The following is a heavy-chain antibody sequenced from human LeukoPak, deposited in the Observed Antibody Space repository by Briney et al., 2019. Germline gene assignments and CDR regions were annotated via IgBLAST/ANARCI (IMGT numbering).Heavy chain of an antibody. D-gene: IGHD1-26*01. CDR3: AKGQSNSGFDY. J-gene: IGHJ4*02. CDR1: GFTFSSYG. Sequence: PGGSLRLSCAASGFTFSSYGMSWVRQAPGKGLEWVSTISVSGGSTYYADSVKGRFTVSRDNSKHTLYLQVNSLRAEDTAVYYCAKGQSNSGFDYWGQGTLVTVSS. CDR2: ISVSGGST. V-gene: IGHV3-23*01.